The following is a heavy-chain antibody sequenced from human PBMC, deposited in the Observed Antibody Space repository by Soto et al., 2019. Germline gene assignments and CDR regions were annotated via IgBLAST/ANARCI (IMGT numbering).Heavy chain of an antibody. CDR1: GGSISSSNW. J-gene: IGHJ5*02. D-gene: IGHD5-18*01. CDR3: ARGVANRYGFGDP. Sequence: SETLSLTCAVSGGSISSSNWWSWVRQPPGKGLEWIGEIYHSGSTNYNPSLKSRVTISVHKSKNQFSLKLSSVTAADTAVYYCARGVANRYGFGDPCGQGTLVTVSS. V-gene: IGHV4-4*02. CDR2: IYHSGST.